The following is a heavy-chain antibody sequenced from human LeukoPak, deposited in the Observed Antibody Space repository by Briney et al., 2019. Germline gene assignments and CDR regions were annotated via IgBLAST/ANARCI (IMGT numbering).Heavy chain of an antibody. V-gene: IGHV4-59*01. CDR3: ARRPPPNSSSWTYYYYYYYMDV. J-gene: IGHJ6*03. Sequence: PSQTLSLTCTVSGGSISSYYWSWIRQPPGKGLEWIGYIYYSGSTNYNPSLKSRVTISVETSKNQFSLKLSSVTAADTAVYYCARRPPPNSSSWTYYYYYYYMDVWGKGTTVTVSS. D-gene: IGHD6-13*01. CDR1: GGSISSYY. CDR2: IYYSGST.